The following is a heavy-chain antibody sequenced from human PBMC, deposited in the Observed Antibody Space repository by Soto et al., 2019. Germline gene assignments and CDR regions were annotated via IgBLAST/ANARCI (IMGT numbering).Heavy chain of an antibody. CDR1: GYPFTNYA. D-gene: IGHD1-26*01. CDR3: ARVCSYGLPDY. Sequence: QVQLVQSGAEAKKPGASVKVSCKDSGYPFTNYATQWVRQAPGQRLEWMGWINAGNGNTKYSEKFQGRGTNTRDTPARSGDMELSRLRPEDTVVYDCARVCSYGLPDYWGQGTLATVSS. V-gene: IGHV1-3*01. CDR2: INAGNGNT. J-gene: IGHJ4*02.